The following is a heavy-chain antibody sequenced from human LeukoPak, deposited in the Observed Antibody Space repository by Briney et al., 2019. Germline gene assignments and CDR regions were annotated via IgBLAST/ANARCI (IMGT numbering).Heavy chain of an antibody. CDR1: GFTFSDYA. D-gene: IGHD5-18*01. CDR2: IWFDGSET. V-gene: IGHV3-33*03. Sequence: PGGSLRLSCAASGFTFSDYAMHWVRQAPGKGLEWVAVIWFDGSETYYVDSVMGRFIISRDKSNNTPFLQMNSLRADDAAVYYCAKDNMDTSSCLDYWGQGTLVTVSS. J-gene: IGHJ4*02. CDR3: AKDNMDTSSCLDY.